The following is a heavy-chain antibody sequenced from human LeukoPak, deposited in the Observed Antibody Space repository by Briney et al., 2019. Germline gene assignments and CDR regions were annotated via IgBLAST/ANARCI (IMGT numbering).Heavy chain of an antibody. CDR1: GGSISSYY. D-gene: IGHD5-24*01. J-gene: IGHJ4*02. CDR2: IYTSGST. V-gene: IGHV4-4*09. CDR3: ARHRGDGYNYRADFDY. Sequence: PSETLSLTCTVSGGSISSYYWSWIRQPPGKGLEWIGYIYTSGSTNYNPSLKSRVTISVDTSKNQFSLKLSSVTAADTAVYYCARHRGDGYNYRADFDYWGQGTLVTVSS.